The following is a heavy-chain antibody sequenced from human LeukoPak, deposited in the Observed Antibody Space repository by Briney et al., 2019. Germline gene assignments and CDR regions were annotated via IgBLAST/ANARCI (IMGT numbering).Heavy chain of an antibody. CDR3: ARGNILTGYCFDF. V-gene: IGHV4-34*01. Sequence: PSETLSLTCAVYGGSITGYYWSWIRQTPGRGLEWVGEIHYTGATSYNPSLKSRATISTDTSKNQFSLRLSSVTAADTAVYYCARGNILTGYCFDFWGQGALVTISS. J-gene: IGHJ4*02. D-gene: IGHD3-9*01. CDR1: GGSITGYY. CDR2: IHYTGAT.